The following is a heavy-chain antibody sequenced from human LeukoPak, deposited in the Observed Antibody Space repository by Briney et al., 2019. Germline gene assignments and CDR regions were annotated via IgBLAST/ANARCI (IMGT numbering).Heavy chain of an antibody. CDR2: VNGDGSST. D-gene: IGHD1-1*01. J-gene: IGHJ4*02. V-gene: IGHV3-23*01. CDR1: GYSFATYG. CDR3: ARPIWNDWGPFGY. Sequence: GGSLRLSCAASGYSFATYGMSWVRQSPGKGLKWVSAVNGDGSSTYYADSVKGRFTISRDNSKNMVYLYMNSLRVEDTAVYYCARPIWNDWGPFGYWGQGALVTVSS.